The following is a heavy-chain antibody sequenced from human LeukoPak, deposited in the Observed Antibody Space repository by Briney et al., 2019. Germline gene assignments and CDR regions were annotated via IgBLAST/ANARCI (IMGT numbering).Heavy chain of an antibody. V-gene: IGHV3-30*02. Sequence: GGSLRLSCAASGFTFSSYGMHWVRQAPGKGLEWVAFIRYDGSNKYYADSVKGRFTISRDNSKNTLYLQMNSLRAEDTAVYYCARGVLRYFDWLLGFDAFDIWGQGTMVTVSS. D-gene: IGHD3-9*01. CDR3: ARGVLRYFDWLLGFDAFDI. CDR2: IRYDGSNK. CDR1: GFTFSSYG. J-gene: IGHJ3*02.